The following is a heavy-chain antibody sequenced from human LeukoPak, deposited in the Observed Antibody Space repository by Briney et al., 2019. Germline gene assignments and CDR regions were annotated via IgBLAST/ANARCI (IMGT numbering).Heavy chain of an antibody. CDR3: ARGRQYQLLWGY. CDR2: ISSSSSYI. V-gene: IGHV3-21*01. Sequence: PLGSLRLSCAASGFTFSSYSMNWVRQAPGKGLEWVSSISSSSSYIYYADSVKGRFTISRDNAKNSLYLQMNSLRAEDTAVYYCARGRQYQLLWGYWGQGTLVTGSS. CDR1: GFTFSSYS. D-gene: IGHD2-2*01. J-gene: IGHJ4*02.